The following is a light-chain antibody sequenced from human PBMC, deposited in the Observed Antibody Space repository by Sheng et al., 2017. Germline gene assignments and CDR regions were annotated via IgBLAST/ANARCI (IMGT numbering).Light chain of an antibody. CDR3: QVRSDWRIT. V-gene: IGKV3-11*01. CDR1: QSVSRY. Sequence: EIVLTQSPATLSLSPGERATLSCRASQSVSRYLAWYQQKPGQAPRLLIYDASNRATGIPVRFSGSGSGTDFTLTISSLEPDDFAVYYCQVRSDWRITFGQGTRLEIK. CDR2: DAS. J-gene: IGKJ5*01.